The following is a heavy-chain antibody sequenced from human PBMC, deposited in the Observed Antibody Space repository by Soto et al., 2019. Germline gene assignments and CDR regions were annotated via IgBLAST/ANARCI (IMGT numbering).Heavy chain of an antibody. J-gene: IGHJ5*02. CDR2: IYHGGST. D-gene: IGHD4-17*01. V-gene: IGHV4-30-2*01. Sequence: PSETLSLTCAVSGGSISSGGYSWSWIRQPPGKGLEWIGYIYHGGSTYYNPSLKSRVTISVDRSKNQFSLKLSSVTAADTAVYYCARASSTVTTRTNWFDPWGQGTLVTVSS. CDR3: ARASSTVTTRTNWFDP. CDR1: GGSISSGGYS.